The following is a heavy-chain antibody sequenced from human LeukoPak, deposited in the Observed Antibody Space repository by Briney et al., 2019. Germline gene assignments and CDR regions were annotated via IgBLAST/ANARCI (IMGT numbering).Heavy chain of an antibody. D-gene: IGHD6-13*01. J-gene: IGHJ4*02. CDR1: GGTFSSFA. V-gene: IGHV1-69*05. CDR2: IIPIFGTA. CDR3: ASPAIAAAGDYYFDY. Sequence: SVKVSCKASGGTFSSFAISWVRQAPGQGLEWMGGIIPIFGTANYAQKFQGRVTITTDESTSTAYMELSSLRSEDTAVYYCASPAIAAAGDYYFDYWGQGTLVTVS.